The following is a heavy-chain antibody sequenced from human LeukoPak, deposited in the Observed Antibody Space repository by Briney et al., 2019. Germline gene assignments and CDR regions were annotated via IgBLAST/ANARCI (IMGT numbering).Heavy chain of an antibody. V-gene: IGHV3-30*02. D-gene: IGHD3-22*01. CDR3: AKDGRGSGYYPDY. CDR2: IRYDGSNK. J-gene: IGHJ4*02. Sequence: PGGSLRLSCAASGFTFSSHGMHWVRQAPGKGLEWVAFIRYDGSNKYYADSVKGRFTISRDNSKNTLYLQMNSLRPEDTAVYYCAKDGRGSGYYPDYWGQGTLVTVSS. CDR1: GFTFSSHG.